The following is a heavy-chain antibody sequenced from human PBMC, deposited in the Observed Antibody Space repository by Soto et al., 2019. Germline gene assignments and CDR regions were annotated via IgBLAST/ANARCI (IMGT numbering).Heavy chain of an antibody. V-gene: IGHV3-23*01. CDR2: ISSSGGST. CDR1: GFTFSSYT. CDR3: AKGWGDY. J-gene: IGHJ4*02. D-gene: IGHD7-27*01. Sequence: EVQLLESGGGLVQPGGSLRLSCAASGFTFSSYTMSWVRQGPGKGLEWVSGISSSGGSTVYADSVKGRFTISRDNFKNTLYLQMYSLRAEDTAVYYCAKGWGDYWGQGTAVTVSS.